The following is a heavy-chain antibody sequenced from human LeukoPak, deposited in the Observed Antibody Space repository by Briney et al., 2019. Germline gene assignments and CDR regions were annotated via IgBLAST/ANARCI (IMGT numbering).Heavy chain of an antibody. D-gene: IGHD3-22*01. V-gene: IGHV4-59*01. CDR2: TYYSGST. J-gene: IGHJ4*02. Sequence: SETLSLTCTVSGGSISSYYWSWIRQPPGKGLEWIGYTYYSGSTDYNPSPKSRVTISVDTSKNQFSLKLSSVTAADTAVYYCARGLGGNYYDSSGFDYWGQGTLVTVSS. CDR3: ARGLGGNYYDSSGFDY. CDR1: GGSISSYY.